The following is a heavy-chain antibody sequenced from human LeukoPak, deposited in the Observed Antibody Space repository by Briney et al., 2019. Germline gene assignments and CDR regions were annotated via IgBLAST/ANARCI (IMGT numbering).Heavy chain of an antibody. Sequence: GASVKVSCKASGYTFTSYGISWVRQAPGQGLEWMGWISAYNGNTNYAQKLQGRVTMTTDTPTSTAYMELRSLRSDDTAVYYCARDPHEYDSSGKTLDYWGQGTLVTVSS. V-gene: IGHV1-18*01. J-gene: IGHJ4*02. CDR3: ARDPHEYDSSGKTLDY. CDR2: ISAYNGNT. D-gene: IGHD3-22*01. CDR1: GYTFTSYG.